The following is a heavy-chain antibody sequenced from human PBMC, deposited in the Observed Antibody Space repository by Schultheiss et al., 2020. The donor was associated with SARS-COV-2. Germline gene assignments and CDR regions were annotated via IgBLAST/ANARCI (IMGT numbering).Heavy chain of an antibody. J-gene: IGHJ4*02. CDR3: ARDHPSYGDYGDY. D-gene: IGHD4-17*01. CDR2: ISGSGGGT. Sequence: GGSLRLSCAASGFTFSGYAMHWVRQAPGKGLEWVSGISGSGGGTHYADSVKGRFTISRDNAKNSLYLQMNSLRAEDTAVYYCARDHPSYGDYGDYWGQGTLVTVSS. CDR1: GFTFSGYA. V-gene: IGHV3-23*01.